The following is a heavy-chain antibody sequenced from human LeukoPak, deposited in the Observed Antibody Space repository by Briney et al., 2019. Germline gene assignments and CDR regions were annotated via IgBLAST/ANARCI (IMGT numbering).Heavy chain of an antibody. V-gene: IGHV3-21*01. CDR3: ARAHNWKYGTFDY. CDR2: ISSSSSYI. Sequence: GGSLRLSCAASGFTFSSYSMNWVRQAQGKGLEWVSCISSSSSYIYYADSVKGRFTISRDNAKNSLYLQMNSLRVEDTAVYYCARAHNWKYGTFDYWGQGTLVTVSS. J-gene: IGHJ4*02. CDR1: GFTFSSYS. D-gene: IGHD1-7*01.